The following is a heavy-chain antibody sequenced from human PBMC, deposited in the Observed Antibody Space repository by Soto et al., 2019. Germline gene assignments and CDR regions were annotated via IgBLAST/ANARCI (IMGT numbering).Heavy chain of an antibody. J-gene: IGHJ6*02. CDR1: GFTFSSYG. CDR3: AKDRGQQQLVPGYYYYGMDV. CDR2: ISYDGSNK. D-gene: IGHD6-13*01. V-gene: IGHV3-30*18. Sequence: GGSLRLSCAASGFTFSSYGMHWVRQAPGKGLEWVAVISYDGSNKYYADSVKGRFTISRDNSKNTLYLQMNSLRAEDTAVYYCAKDRGQQQLVPGYYYYGMDVWGQGTTVTVSS.